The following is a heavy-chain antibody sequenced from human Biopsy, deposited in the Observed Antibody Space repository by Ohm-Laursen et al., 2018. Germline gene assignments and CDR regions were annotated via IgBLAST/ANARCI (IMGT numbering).Heavy chain of an antibody. CDR3: AKFEGDPTPSYYFDY. V-gene: IGHV3-23*01. CDR2: IYGGGFGT. D-gene: IGHD3-10*01. Sequence: SLRLSCTASGFTFSDYAMSWVRQAPGKGLEWVAGIYGGGFGTYYADSVTGGFSISRDNSENTLYLHMNSLRAEDTAVYFCAKFEGDPTPSYYFDYWGQGTLVTVSS. CDR1: GFTFSDYA. J-gene: IGHJ4*02.